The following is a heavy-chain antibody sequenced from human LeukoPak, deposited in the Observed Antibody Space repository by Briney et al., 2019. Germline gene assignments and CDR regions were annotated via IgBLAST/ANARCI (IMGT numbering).Heavy chain of an antibody. CDR1: GYTFTGYY. Sequence: GASVKVSCKASGYTFTGYYMHWVRQAPGQGLEWMGWINPNSGGTNYAQKFQGWVTMTRDTSISTAYMELSRLRSDDTAVYYCASGPSTIVGATPYYFDYWGQGTLVTVSS. D-gene: IGHD1-26*01. CDR2: INPNSGGT. CDR3: ASGPSTIVGATPYYFDY. V-gene: IGHV1-2*04. J-gene: IGHJ4*02.